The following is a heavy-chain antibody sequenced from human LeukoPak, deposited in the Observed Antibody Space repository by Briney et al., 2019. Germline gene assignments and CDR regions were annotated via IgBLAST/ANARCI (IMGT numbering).Heavy chain of an antibody. CDR1: GYTFTDDY. CDR2: INPDSGFT. J-gene: IGHJ4*02. D-gene: IGHD3-16*01. V-gene: IGHV1-2*02. CDR3: APTAEAYTSWWKV. Sequence: ASVTVSCKASGYTFTDDYMHWVRQAPGRGLEFMGWINPDSGFTNYAQKFKGRVTMTRDTSISTAYLEVRSLTSDDTAVYYCAPTAEAYTSWWKVWGQGTLVTVSS.